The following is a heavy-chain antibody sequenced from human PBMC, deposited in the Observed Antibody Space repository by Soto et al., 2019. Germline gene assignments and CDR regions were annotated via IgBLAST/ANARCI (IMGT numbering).Heavy chain of an antibody. J-gene: IGHJ4*02. CDR2: IYYSGST. CDR1: GGSISSGGYY. Sequence: QVQLQESGPGLVKPSQTLSLTCTVSGGSISSGGYYWSWIRQHPGKGLEWIGYIYYSGSTYYNPSLKSRVTISVGTSKNQFSLKLSSVTAADAAVYYCARAQGSGSYFGPDDVVVYWGQGTLVTVSS. D-gene: IGHD3-10*01. CDR3: ARAQGSGSYFGPDDVVVY. V-gene: IGHV4-31*03.